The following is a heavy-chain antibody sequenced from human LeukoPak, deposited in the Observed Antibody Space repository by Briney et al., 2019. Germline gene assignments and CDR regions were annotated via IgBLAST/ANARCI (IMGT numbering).Heavy chain of an antibody. CDR2: INHSGST. CDR3: ASIVVVLPI. J-gene: IGHJ4*02. D-gene: IGHD2-2*01. V-gene: IGHV4-39*07. Sequence: SETLSLTCTVSGGSISSSSYYWGWIRQPPGKGLEWIGEINHSGSTNYNPSLKSRVTISVDTSRNQFSLKLSSVTAADTAVYYCASIVVVLPIWGQGTLVTVSS. CDR1: GGSISSSSYY.